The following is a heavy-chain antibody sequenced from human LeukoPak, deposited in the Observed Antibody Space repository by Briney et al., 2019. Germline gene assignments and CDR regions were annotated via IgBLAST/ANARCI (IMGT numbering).Heavy chain of an antibody. CDR1: GGTFSSYA. V-gene: IGHV1-69*04. CDR3: ARSHDSSGGNWFDP. J-gene: IGHJ5*02. Sequence: SVKVSCKASGGTFSSYAISWVRQAPGQGLEWMGRIIPILGVANYAQKFQGRVTITADKSTSTAYMELSRLRSEDTAVYYCARSHDSSGGNWFDPWGQGTLVTVSS. CDR2: IIPILGVA. D-gene: IGHD3-22*01.